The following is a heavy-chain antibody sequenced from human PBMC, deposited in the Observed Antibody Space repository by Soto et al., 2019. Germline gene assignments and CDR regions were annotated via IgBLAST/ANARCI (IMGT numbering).Heavy chain of an antibody. CDR2: ISGYNGHT. CDR3: AREGEMPYYYYGLDV. V-gene: IGHV1-18*01. CDR1: GYTFTAYG. Sequence: ASVKVSCKASGYTFTAYGISWVRQAPGQGLEWMGWISGYNGHTKYAQKFQGRVTMTTDTSTSTVYMDLRSLRSDDTAVYYCAREGEMPYYYYGLDVWGQGTTVTVSS. D-gene: IGHD3-16*01. J-gene: IGHJ6*02.